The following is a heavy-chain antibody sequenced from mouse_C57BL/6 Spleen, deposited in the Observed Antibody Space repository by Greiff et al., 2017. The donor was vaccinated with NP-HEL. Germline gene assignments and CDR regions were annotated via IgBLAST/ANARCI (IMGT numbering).Heavy chain of an antibody. Sequence: VHVKQSGPELVKPGASVKISCKASGYSFTDYNMNWVKQSNGKSLEWIGVINPNYGTTSYNQKFKGKATLTVDQSSSTAYMQLNSLTSEDSAVYYCARYYYGSSYWYFDVWGTGTTVTVSS. V-gene: IGHV1-39*01. CDR2: INPNYGTT. CDR1: GYSFTDYN. J-gene: IGHJ1*03. CDR3: ARYYYGSSYWYFDV. D-gene: IGHD1-1*01.